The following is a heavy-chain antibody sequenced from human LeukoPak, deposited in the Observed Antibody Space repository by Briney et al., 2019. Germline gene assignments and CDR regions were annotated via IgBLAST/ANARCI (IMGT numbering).Heavy chain of an antibody. CDR1: GGSISSGGYY. CDR2: ICYSGST. D-gene: IGHD3-22*01. CDR3: ARDRYYDSSGYEAFDI. J-gene: IGHJ3*02. Sequence: PSETLSLTCTVSGGSISSGGYYWSWIPQHPGKGLEWIEYICYSGSTYYNPSLKRRVTISVDTSKNQFSLKLSSVTAADTGVYYCARDRYYDSSGYEAFDIWGQGTMVTVSS. V-gene: IGHV4-31*03.